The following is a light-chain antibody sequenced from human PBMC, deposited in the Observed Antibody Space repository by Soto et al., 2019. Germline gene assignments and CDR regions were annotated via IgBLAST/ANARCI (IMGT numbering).Light chain of an antibody. CDR3: QQYDRLPVA. V-gene: IGKV3-15*01. CDR1: QDIVSA. Sequence: EMLLTQSPATLSVSAGDRATLSCRASQDIVSAVSWYHQKCVQAPRLLIFEASIRVPTAPARFSGSVSGTEFTLTIDRLQAADFANYYWQQYDRLPVAFGGGTKV. CDR2: EAS. J-gene: IGKJ4*01.